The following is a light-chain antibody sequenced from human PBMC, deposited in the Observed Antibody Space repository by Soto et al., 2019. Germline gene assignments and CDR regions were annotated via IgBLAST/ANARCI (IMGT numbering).Light chain of an antibody. CDR2: EVS. Sequence: QSALTQSPSASGSPGQSVTISCTGTSSDVGNYKYVSWYQQHPGKAPKLMIYEVSKRPSGVPDRFSGSKSGNTASLTVSGLQVEDEADYYCSSYAGSNLWVFGGGTQLTVL. CDR3: SSYAGSNLWV. J-gene: IGLJ3*02. V-gene: IGLV2-8*01. CDR1: SSDVGNYKY.